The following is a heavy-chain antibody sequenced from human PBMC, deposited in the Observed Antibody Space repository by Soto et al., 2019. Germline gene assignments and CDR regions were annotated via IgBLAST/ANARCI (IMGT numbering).Heavy chain of an antibody. Sequence: PGGSLRLSCTASGFTFGDYAMSWFRQAPGKGLEWVGFIRSKAYGGTTEYAASVKGRFTISRDDSKSIAYLQMNSLKTEDTAVYYCTRGYYDILTGYYSDYWGQGTLVTVSS. CDR1: GFTFGDYA. J-gene: IGHJ4*02. CDR2: IRSKAYGGTT. V-gene: IGHV3-49*03. D-gene: IGHD3-9*01. CDR3: TRGYYDILTGYYSDY.